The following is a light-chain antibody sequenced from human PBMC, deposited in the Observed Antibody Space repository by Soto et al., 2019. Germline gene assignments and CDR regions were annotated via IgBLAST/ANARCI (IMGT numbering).Light chain of an antibody. Sequence: DIQMTQSPSTLPASIGDRVTITCRASQSIRNWLAWYQQKPGKAPKLLIYDASTLESGVPSRFIGSGSGTEFTLTISSLQPDDFATYYCQQYNDFSTFGQGTKVDIK. CDR1: QSIRNW. CDR3: QQYNDFST. CDR2: DAS. J-gene: IGKJ1*01. V-gene: IGKV1-5*01.